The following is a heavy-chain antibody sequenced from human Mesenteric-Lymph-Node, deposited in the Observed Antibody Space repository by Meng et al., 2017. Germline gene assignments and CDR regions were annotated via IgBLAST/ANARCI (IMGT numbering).Heavy chain of an antibody. J-gene: IGHJ2*01. V-gene: IGHV3-21*01. CDR1: GFTFSSYS. CDR3: ARDPGGEAAIGL. Sequence: EVQLVESGGGLVKPGGSLRLSFPASGFTFSSYSMNWVRQAPGKGLEWVSSISSSSSYIYYADSVKGRFTISRDNAKNSLYLQMNSLRAEDTALYYCARDPGGEAAIGLWGRGTLVTVSS. CDR2: ISSSSSYI. D-gene: IGHD2-2*01.